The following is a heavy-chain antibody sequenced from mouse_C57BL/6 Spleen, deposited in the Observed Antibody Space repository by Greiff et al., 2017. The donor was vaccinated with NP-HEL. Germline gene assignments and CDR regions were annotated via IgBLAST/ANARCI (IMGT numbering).Heavy chain of an antibody. V-gene: IGHV3-2*02. CDR3: ARTARIKY. CDR1: GYSITSGYG. Sequence: EVQLQQSGPGLVKPSQSLSLTCPVTGYSITSGYGWNWIRQFPGNKLDWMGYISYSGSTNYNPSLKSRIPITRDTSKNQFFLQLNSVTTEDTATYYCARTARIKYWGQGTTLTVSS. J-gene: IGHJ2*01. D-gene: IGHD1-2*01. CDR2: ISYSGST.